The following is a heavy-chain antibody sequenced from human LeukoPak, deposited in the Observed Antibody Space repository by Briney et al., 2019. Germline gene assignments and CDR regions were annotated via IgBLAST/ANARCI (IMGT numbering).Heavy chain of an antibody. D-gene: IGHD3-22*01. Sequence: SETLSLTCTVSGGSISSYYWSWIRQPPGKGLEWIGYIYTSGSTNYNPSLKSRVTISVDTSKNQFYLKLSSVTAADTAVYYCARYDSSGYYYRDTFDYWGQGTLVTVSS. CDR3: ARYDSSGYYYRDTFDY. J-gene: IGHJ4*02. CDR2: IYTSGST. CDR1: GGSISSYY. V-gene: IGHV4-4*09.